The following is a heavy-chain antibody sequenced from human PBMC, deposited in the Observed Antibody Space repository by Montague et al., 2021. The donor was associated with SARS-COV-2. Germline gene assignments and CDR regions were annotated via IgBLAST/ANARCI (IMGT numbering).Heavy chain of an antibody. CDR1: GGSISSGGYY. V-gene: IGHV4-31*03. CDR2: IYHTGSA. D-gene: IGHD3-22*01. J-gene: IGHJ3*02. Sequence: TLSLTCTVSGGSISSGGYYWSWIRQHPGKGLEWIGYIYHTGSAHYSPSLKSRVTILKETSKNHFSLNLSSVTAADSAVYYCARDSGYYDSSGYTYDAFDIWGQGTKVTVSS. CDR3: ARDSGYYDSSGYTYDAFDI.